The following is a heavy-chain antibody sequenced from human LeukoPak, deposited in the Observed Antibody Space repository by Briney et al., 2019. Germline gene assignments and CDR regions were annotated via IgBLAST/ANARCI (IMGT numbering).Heavy chain of an antibody. CDR2: IYHSGST. V-gene: IGHV4-38-2*02. D-gene: IGHD6-6*01. CDR3: ARGQQLDYFDY. CDR1: GYSISSGYY. J-gene: IGHJ4*02. Sequence: SETLSLTCTVSGYSISSGYYWGWIRPPPGKGLEWIGSIYHSGSTYYNPSLKSRVTISVDTSKNQFSLKLSSVTAADTAVYYCARGQQLDYFDYWGQGTLVTVSS.